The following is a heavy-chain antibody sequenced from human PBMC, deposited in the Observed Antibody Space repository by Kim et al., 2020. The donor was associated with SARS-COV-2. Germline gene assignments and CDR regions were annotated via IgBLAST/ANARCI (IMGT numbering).Heavy chain of an antibody. D-gene: IGHD3-3*01. J-gene: IGHJ4*02. V-gene: IGHV3-64D*09. Sequence: GSTYYADSVKGRFTISRDNSKNTLYLQMSSLRAEDTAVYYCATFGVVIGNWGQGTLVTVSS. CDR2: GST. CDR3: ATFGVVIGN.